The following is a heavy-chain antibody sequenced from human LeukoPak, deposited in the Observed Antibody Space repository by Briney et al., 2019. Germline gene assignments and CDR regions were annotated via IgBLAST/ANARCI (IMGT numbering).Heavy chain of an antibody. J-gene: IGHJ4*02. CDR1: GFTFSSYA. CDR2: TSGSGGST. Sequence: GGSLRLSCAASGFTFSSYAMNWVRQAPGKGLEWVSGTSGSGGSTFYADSVKGRFTMSRDNSKNTLYLQMSSLRAEDTAVYCCAKSGGYSYVENFDYWGQGTLVTVSS. V-gene: IGHV3-23*01. CDR3: AKSGGYSYVENFDY. D-gene: IGHD5-18*01.